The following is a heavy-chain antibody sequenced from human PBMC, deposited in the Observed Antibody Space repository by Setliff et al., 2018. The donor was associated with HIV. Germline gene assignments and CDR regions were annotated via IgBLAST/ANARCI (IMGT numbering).Heavy chain of an antibody. CDR3: ARDLAY. CDR1: GFTFGDYA. Sequence: GGSLRLSCTASGFTFGDYAMSWVRQAPGKGLEWVGSIRSKVYGGTTEYAASDSVRGRFTISRDDAKKSLYLQMSSLKVEDTAVYYCARDLAYWGQGTLVTVSS. V-gene: IGHV3-49*04. J-gene: IGHJ4*02. CDR2: IRSKVYGGTT.